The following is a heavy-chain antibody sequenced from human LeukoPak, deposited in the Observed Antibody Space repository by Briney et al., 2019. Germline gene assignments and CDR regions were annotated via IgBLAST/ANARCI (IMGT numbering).Heavy chain of an antibody. CDR2: INFDGSEK. V-gene: IGHV3-7*03. J-gene: IGHJ5*02. CDR3: ARRPSVYSSSWWPFDP. CDR1: GFTFSSYW. Sequence: GGSLRLSCAASGFTFSSYWLSWVRQAPGKGLEWVANINFDGSEKYYVDSVKGRFTISRDNAKSSLYLQMNSLRAEDTAVYYCARRPSVYSSSWWPFDPWGQGTLVTVSS. D-gene: IGHD6-13*01.